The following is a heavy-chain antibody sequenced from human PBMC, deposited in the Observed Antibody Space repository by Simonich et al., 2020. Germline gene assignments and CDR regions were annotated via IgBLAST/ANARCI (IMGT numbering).Heavy chain of an antibody. CDR3: AREAGDLWYFDL. V-gene: IGHV3-74*01. J-gene: IGHJ2*01. CDR1: GFTFSSYW. D-gene: IGHD7-27*01. Sequence: EVQLVESGGGLVQPGGSLRLSCAASGFTFSSYWMHWVRQAPGKGLVWVSRIKSDGSSTSYADSVKGRFTISRDNDKNTLYLQMNSLRAEDTAVYYCAREAGDLWYFDLWGRGTLVTVSS. CDR2: IKSDGSST.